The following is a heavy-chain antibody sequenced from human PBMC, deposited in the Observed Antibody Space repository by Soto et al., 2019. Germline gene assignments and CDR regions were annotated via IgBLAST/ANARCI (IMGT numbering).Heavy chain of an antibody. D-gene: IGHD3-22*01. Sequence: AGGSLRLSCAASGFTFSDYTMTWVRQDPGKGLEWVSSISGSSSTTYYADSVKGRSTISRDNSKSTLYLQMNSLRAEDTAIYYCARRDSIVSYPYYLDYWGQGTQVTVSS. CDR1: GFTFSDYT. V-gene: IGHV3-23*01. J-gene: IGHJ4*02. CDR2: ISGSSSTT. CDR3: ARRDSIVSYPYYLDY.